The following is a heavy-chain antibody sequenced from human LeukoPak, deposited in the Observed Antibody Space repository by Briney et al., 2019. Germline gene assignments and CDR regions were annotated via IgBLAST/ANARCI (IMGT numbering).Heavy chain of an antibody. CDR1: GFTFSSYS. J-gene: IGHJ4*02. CDR3: ARDPYGSGSYSDY. CDR2: ISSSSSYI. V-gene: IGHV3-21*01. Sequence: GGSLRLSCAASGFTFSSYSMNWVRQAPGKGLEWVSSISSSSSYIYCADSVKGRFTISRDNAKNSLYLQMNSLRAEDTAVYYCARDPYGSGSYSDYWGQGTLVTVSS. D-gene: IGHD3-10*01.